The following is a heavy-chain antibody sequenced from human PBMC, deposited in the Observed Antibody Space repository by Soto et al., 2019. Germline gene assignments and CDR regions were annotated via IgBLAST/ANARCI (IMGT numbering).Heavy chain of an antibody. D-gene: IGHD2-2*01. Sequence: SETLSLTCTVSGGSISSGGYYWSWIRQHPGKGLEWIGYIYYSGGTYYNPSPKSRVTISVDTSKNQFSLKLSSVTAADTAVYYCASFYCSSTSCARDRFDPWGQGALVTVSS. CDR2: IYYSGGT. CDR1: GGSISSGGYY. V-gene: IGHV4-31*03. J-gene: IGHJ5*02. CDR3: ASFYCSSTSCARDRFDP.